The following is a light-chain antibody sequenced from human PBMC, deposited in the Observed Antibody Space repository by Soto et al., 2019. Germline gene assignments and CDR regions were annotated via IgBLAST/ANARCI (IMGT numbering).Light chain of an antibody. V-gene: IGLV1-51*01. CDR1: SSNIGNNY. Sequence: QSVLTQPPSVSAAPGQKVTISCSGSSSNIGNNYVSWYQQLPGTAPKLLIYDNDKRPSGIPDRFSGSKSGTSATLGITGLQTGDEADNYCGTWESSLSALFGGGTKVTAL. CDR2: DND. CDR3: GTWESSLSAL. J-gene: IGLJ2*01.